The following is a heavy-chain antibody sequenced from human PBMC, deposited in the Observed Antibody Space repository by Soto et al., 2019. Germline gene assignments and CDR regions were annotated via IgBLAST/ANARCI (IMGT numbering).Heavy chain of an antibody. J-gene: IGHJ6*02. CDR2: IIPIPGTA. CDR3: ARSQGSSTSLEIYYYYYYGMDV. D-gene: IGHD2-2*01. V-gene: IGHV1-69*01. CDR1: GDTFGSYA. Sequence: QVQLVQSGAEVKKPGSSVKVSCKASGDTFGSYAISWVRQAPGQGLEWMGGIIPIPGTANYAQKFQGRVTIAADESTSTACMELSSLRSEDTAVYYCARSQGSSTSLEIYYYYYYGMDVWGQGTTVTVSS.